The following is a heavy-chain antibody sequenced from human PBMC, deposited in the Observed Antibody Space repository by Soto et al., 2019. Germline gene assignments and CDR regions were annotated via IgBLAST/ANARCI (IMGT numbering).Heavy chain of an antibody. J-gene: IGHJ6*02. V-gene: IGHV1-3*05. D-gene: IGHD6-19*01. CDR1: GYPFTSYA. CDR2: INAGNGNT. Sequence: QVQLVQSGAEEKKPGASVKVSCKASGYPFTSYAMHWVRQAPGQRLEWMGWINAGNGNTKYSQKFQGRVTITRDTSASTAYMELSSLRSEDTAVYYCARDGEWLATYYYYYYGMDVWGQGTTVTVSS. CDR3: ARDGEWLATYYYYYYGMDV.